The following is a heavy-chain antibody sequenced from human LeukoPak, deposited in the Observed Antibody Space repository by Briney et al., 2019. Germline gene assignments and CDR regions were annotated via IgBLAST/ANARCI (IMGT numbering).Heavy chain of an antibody. D-gene: IGHD5-12*01. CDR2: IYYSGTI. CDR1: GGSINSSSYS. CDR3: ARSANSGRETNY. J-gene: IGHJ4*02. V-gene: IGHV4-39*01. Sequence: PSETLSLTCTVSGGSINSSSYSWGWIRQPPGEGLEWIGTIYYSGTIYYRPPLKSRVTISVDTSKNQFSLKMTSATAADTAVYYCARSANSGRETNYWGQGTLVTVSS.